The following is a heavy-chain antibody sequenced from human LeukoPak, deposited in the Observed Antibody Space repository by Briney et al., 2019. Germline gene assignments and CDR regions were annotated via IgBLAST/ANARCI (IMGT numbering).Heavy chain of an antibody. V-gene: IGHV4-31*03. Sequence: PSQTLSLTCTVAGGSISSGGYYWNWVRQHPGKGLEWIGYIYYSGSTYYNPSLKSRVTISVDTSKNQFSLKLSSVTAADTAVYYCARASGVGEQQLVLGYWGQGTLVTVSS. J-gene: IGHJ4*02. CDR3: ARASGVGEQQLVLGY. D-gene: IGHD6-13*01. CDR1: GGSISSGGYY. CDR2: IYYSGST.